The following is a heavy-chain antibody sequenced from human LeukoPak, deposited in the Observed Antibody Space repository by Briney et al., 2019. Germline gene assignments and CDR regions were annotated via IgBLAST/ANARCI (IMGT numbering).Heavy chain of an antibody. J-gene: IGHJ3*02. V-gene: IGHV1-69*05. D-gene: IGHD3-22*01. CDR1: GGTFSSYA. CDR3: VMLSSGYYLGAFDI. CDR2: IIPIFGTA. Sequence: ASVKVSCKASGGTFSSYAISWVRQAPGQGLEWMGGIIPIFGTANYAQKFQGRVTITTDESTSTAYMELSSLRSEDTAVYYCVMLSSGYYLGAFDIWGQGTMVTGSS.